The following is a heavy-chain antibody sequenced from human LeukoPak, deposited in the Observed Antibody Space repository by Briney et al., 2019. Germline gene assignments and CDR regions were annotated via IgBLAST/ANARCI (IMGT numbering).Heavy chain of an antibody. D-gene: IGHD3-16*02. V-gene: IGHV3-23*01. CDR1: GFSFNNYV. Sequence: GGSLRLSCAASGFSFNNYVMSWVRQAPGKGLEWVSAISGSGGSTYYADSVKGRFTISRDNSKNTLYLQMNSLRAEDTAVYYCAKDGHYDYVWGSYLNPDYFDYWGQGTLVTVSS. CDR2: ISGSGGST. CDR3: AKDGHYDYVWGSYLNPDYFDY. J-gene: IGHJ4*02.